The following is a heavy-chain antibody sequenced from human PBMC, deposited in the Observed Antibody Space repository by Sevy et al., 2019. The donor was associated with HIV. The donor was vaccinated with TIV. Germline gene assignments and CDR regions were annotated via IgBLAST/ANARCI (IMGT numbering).Heavy chain of an antibody. J-gene: IGHJ4*02. D-gene: IGHD6-13*01. CDR3: ARDYGGAAGFFDY. V-gene: IGHV3-30-3*01. CDR2: ISYDGSSK. CDR1: GFTFSTYA. Sequence: GGSLRLSCAASGFTFSTYAIHWVRQAPGKGLEWAAVISYDGSSKYYADSVRGRFTISRDNSKNTLFLQMNSLRAEDTAVYYCARDYGGAAGFFDYWGQGILVTVSS.